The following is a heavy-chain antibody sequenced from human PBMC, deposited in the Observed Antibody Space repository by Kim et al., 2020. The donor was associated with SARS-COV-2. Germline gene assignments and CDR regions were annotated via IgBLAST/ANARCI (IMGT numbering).Heavy chain of an antibody. Sequence: SETLSLTCAVYGGSFSGYYWSWIRQPPGKGLEWIGEINHSGSTNYNPSLKSRVTISVDTSKNQFSLKLSSVTAADTAVYYCARAPRFGAQDYWGQGTLVTVSS. CDR3: ARAPRFGAQDY. CDR2: INHSGST. CDR1: GGSFSGYY. D-gene: IGHD3-10*01. V-gene: IGHV4-34*01. J-gene: IGHJ4*02.